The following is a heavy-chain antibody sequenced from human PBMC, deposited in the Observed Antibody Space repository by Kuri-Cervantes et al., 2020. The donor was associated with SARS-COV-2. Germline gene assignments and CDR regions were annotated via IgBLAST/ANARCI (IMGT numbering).Heavy chain of an antibody. CDR3: AKGADYDILTGYYIFDY. D-gene: IGHD3-9*01. J-gene: IGHJ4*02. CDR1: GFTFGDYA. V-gene: IGHV3-23*01. Sequence: GESLKISCTASGFTFGDYAMSWVRQAPGKGLEWVSAISGSGGSTYYADSVKGRFTISRDNSKNTLYLQMNSLRAEDTAVYYCAKGADYDILTGYYIFDYWGQGTLVTVSS. CDR2: ISGSGGST.